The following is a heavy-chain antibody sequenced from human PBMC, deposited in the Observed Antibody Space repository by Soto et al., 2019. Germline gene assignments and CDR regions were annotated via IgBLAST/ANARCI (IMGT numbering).Heavy chain of an antibody. J-gene: IGHJ4*02. Sequence: GGSLRLSCKGSGYSFTSYWIGWVRQMPGKGLEWMGIIYPGDSDTRYSPSFQGQVTISADKSISTAYLQWSSLKASDTAMYYCARRITMVRGAIDYWGQGTLVTVSS. CDR1: GYSFTSYW. D-gene: IGHD3-10*01. CDR2: IYPGDSDT. V-gene: IGHV5-51*01. CDR3: ARRITMVRGAIDY.